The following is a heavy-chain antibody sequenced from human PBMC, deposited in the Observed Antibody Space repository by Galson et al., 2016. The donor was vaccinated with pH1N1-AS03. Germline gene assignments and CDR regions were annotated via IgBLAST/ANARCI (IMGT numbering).Heavy chain of an antibody. V-gene: IGHV3-15*01. CDR3: ATDGWTMDV. CDR1: GFTFSNSW. Sequence: SLRLSCAASGFTFSNSWMSWVRQAPGKGLEWVARIKDKSEGGTTDYAAPVKGRFTISRDDSKNMLYLQMNSLKTEDTAVYFCATDGWTMDVWGKGTTVTVPS. J-gene: IGHJ6*03. D-gene: IGHD2-15*01. CDR2: IKDKSEGGTT.